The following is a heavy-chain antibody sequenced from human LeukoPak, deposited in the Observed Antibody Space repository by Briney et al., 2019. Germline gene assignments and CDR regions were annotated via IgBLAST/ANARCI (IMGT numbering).Heavy chain of an antibody. D-gene: IGHD6-19*01. CDR1: GFTFSSYG. CDR2: ISGSGGST. Sequence: GGSLRLSCAASGFTFSSYGMSWVRQAPGKGLEWVSAISGSGGSTYYADSVKSRFTISRDNSKNTLYLQMNSLRAEDTAVYYCAKVRSYYYYMDVWGKGTTVTVSS. V-gene: IGHV3-23*01. J-gene: IGHJ6*03. CDR3: AKVRSYYYYMDV.